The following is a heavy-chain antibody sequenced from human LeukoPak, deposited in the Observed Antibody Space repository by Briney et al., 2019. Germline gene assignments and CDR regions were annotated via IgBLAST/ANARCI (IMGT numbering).Heavy chain of an antibody. Sequence: GGSLRLSCAASGFTFSSYWMSWVRQAPGKGLEWVANIKQDGSEKYYVDSVKGRFTISRDNAKNSLYLQMNSLRAEDTAVYYCARSTVVPAAIPRYYYYYMDVWGKGTTVTVSS. CDR1: GFTFSSYW. J-gene: IGHJ6*03. CDR2: IKQDGSEK. D-gene: IGHD2-2*01. V-gene: IGHV3-7*01. CDR3: ARSTVVPAAIPRYYYYYMDV.